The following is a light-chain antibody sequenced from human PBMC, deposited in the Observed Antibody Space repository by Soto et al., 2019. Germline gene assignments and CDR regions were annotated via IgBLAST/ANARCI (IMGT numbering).Light chain of an antibody. CDR2: AAS. V-gene: IGKV1-6*01. CDR3: LQDYNYPRT. J-gene: IGKJ1*01. CDR1: QDIRDD. Sequence: AIQMTQSPSSLSASVGDRVTITCRASQDIRDDLGWYQEKPGKAPKLLIYAASSLQIRVPSRFSGSGSGTDFSLTISSLQPEDFATYYCLQDYNYPRTFGQGTKVEI.